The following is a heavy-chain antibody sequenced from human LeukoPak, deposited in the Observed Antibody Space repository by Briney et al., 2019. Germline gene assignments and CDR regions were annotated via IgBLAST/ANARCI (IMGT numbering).Heavy chain of an antibody. V-gene: IGHV3-11*06. CDR1: GFTFSDYY. Sequence: GGSLRLSCAASGFTFSDYYMSWIRQAPGKGLEWVSYISSSSSYTNYADSVKGRFTISRDNAKNSLYLRMNSLRAEDTAVYYCARDPFVRGVYYYYGMDVWGKGTTVTVSS. CDR3: ARDPFVRGVYYYYGMDV. J-gene: IGHJ6*04. D-gene: IGHD3-10*01. CDR2: ISSSSSYT.